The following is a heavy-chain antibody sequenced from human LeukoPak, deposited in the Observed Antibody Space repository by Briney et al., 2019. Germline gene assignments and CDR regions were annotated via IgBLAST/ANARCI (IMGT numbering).Heavy chain of an antibody. V-gene: IGHV3-30*02. CDR3: AKHDRVFGVGFPYDAFDI. D-gene: IGHD3-3*01. CDR2: IRYDGSNK. CDR1: GFTFSSYG. J-gene: IGHJ3*02. Sequence: PGRSLRLSCAASGFTFSSYGMHWVRQAPGKGLEWVAFIRYDGSNKYYADSVKGRFTISRDNSKNTLYLQMNSLRAEDTAVYYCAKHDRVFGVGFPYDAFDIWGQGTMVTVSS.